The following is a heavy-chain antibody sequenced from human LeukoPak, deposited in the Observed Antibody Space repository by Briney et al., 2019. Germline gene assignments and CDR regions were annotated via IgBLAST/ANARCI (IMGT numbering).Heavy chain of an antibody. J-gene: IGHJ6*02. CDR2: IVVGSGNT. CDR3: ARGERYQLLPIYYYYGMDV. CDR1: GFTFTSSA. D-gene: IGHD2-2*01. V-gene: IGHV1-58*01. Sequence: SVKVSCKASGFTFTSSAVQWVRQARGQRLEWIGWIVVGSGNTNYAQKFQERVTITRDMSTSTAYMELSSLRSEDTAVYYCARGERYQLLPIYYYYGMDVWGQGTTVTVSS.